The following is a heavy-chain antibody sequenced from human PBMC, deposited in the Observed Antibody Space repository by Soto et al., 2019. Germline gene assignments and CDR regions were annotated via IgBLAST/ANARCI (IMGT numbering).Heavy chain of an antibody. D-gene: IGHD6-6*01. Sequence: GGSLRLSCAASGFTFDDYAMHWVRQAPGKGLEWVSGISWNSGSIGYADSVKGRFTISRDNAKNSLYLQMNSLRAEDTALYYCAKDFDGRQLDGTFDDWGQGTPVTVSS. CDR2: ISWNSGSI. J-gene: IGHJ4*02. CDR3: AKDFDGRQLDGTFDD. V-gene: IGHV3-9*01. CDR1: GFTFDDYA.